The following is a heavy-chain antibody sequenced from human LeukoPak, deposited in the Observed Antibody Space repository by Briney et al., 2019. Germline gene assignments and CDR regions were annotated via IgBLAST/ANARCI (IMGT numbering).Heavy chain of an antibody. CDR3: ARDPWDLGYCSGGSCYPGNNWFDP. J-gene: IGHJ5*02. Sequence: WASVKVSCKASGYTFTSYAMHWVGQAPGQRLEWMGWINAGNGNTKYSQKFQGRVTITRDTSASTAYMELSSLRSEDTAVNYCARDPWDLGYCSGGSCYPGNNWFDPWGQGTLVTVSS. V-gene: IGHV1-3*01. D-gene: IGHD2-15*01. CDR2: INAGNGNT. CDR1: GYTFTSYA.